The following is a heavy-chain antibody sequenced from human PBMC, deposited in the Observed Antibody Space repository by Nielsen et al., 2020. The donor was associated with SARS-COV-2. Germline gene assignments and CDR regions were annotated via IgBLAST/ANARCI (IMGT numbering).Heavy chain of an antibody. V-gene: IGHV2-70*11. CDR3: ARTYYGGNSAFFDY. J-gene: IGHJ4*02. CDR2: IDWDDDK. D-gene: IGHD4-23*01. Sequence: SGPTLVKPTQTLTLTCTFSGFSLSTRGMCVSWIRQPPGKALEWLARIDWDDDKYYSTSLKTRLTISMDTSKNQVVLTMTNMDPVDTATYYCARTYYGGNSAFFDYWGQGTLVTVSS. CDR1: GFSLSTRGMC.